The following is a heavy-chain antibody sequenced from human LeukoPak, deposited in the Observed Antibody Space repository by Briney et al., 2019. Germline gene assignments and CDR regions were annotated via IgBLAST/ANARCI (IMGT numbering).Heavy chain of an antibody. CDR3: AREVKAVVVTATPRYFDY. CDR1: GGSISSYY. V-gene: IGHV4-59*01. J-gene: IGHJ4*02. CDR2: IYYSGST. Sequence: PSETLSLTCTVSGGSISSYYWSWIRQPPGKGLEWIGYIYYSGSTNYNPSLKSRVTISVDTSKNQFSLKLSSVTAADTAVYYCAREVKAVVVTATPRYFDYWGQGTLVTVSS. D-gene: IGHD2-21*02.